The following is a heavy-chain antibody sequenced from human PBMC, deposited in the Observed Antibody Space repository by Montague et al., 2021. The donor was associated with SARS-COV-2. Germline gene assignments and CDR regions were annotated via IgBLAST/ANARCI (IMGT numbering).Heavy chain of an antibody. J-gene: IGHJ1*01. CDR2: IYYSGST. D-gene: IGHD1-26*01. CDR3: ARHVSGSLTHFHH. V-gene: IGHV4-59*08. Sequence: SETLSLTCTVSGGSLSSYYWSWIRQPPGKGLEWIGYIYYSGSTNYNSSLKSRVTISVDTSKNQFSLNLSSVIAADTAVYYCARHVSGSLTHFHHWGQGSLVTVSS. CDR1: GGSLSSYY.